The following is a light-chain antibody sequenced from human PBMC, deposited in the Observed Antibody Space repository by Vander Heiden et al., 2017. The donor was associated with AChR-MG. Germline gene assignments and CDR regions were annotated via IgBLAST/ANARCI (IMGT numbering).Light chain of an antibody. CDR1: ESVTSD. Sequence: EILMTQSPATLSVSPGETATLSCRASESVTSDLAWYQQKGGQAPRLLIYAASRRATGIPPRFSGSGSETEFTLTISSLQSEDFAVYHCQQYKRWPLTFGGGTKVDIK. V-gene: IGKV3-15*01. J-gene: IGKJ4*01. CDR2: AAS. CDR3: QQYKRWPLT.